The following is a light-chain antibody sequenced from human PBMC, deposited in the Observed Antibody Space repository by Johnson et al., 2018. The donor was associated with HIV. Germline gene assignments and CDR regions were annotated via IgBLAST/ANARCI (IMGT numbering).Light chain of an antibody. CDR3: VGWDSSLSGYV. J-gene: IGLJ1*01. CDR2: DNN. Sequence: QSVLTQPPSVSAAPGQKVTVSCSGSNTNIGNDFVSWYQQLPGKAPRLLIYDNNKRPSGIPDRFSGSKSGTSATLGIPGLQPGDEADYYCVGWDSSLSGYVFGTGTTVTVL. CDR1: NTNIGNDF. V-gene: IGLV1-51*01.